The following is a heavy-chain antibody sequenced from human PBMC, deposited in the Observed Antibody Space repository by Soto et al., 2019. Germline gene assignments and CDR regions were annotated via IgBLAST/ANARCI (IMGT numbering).Heavy chain of an antibody. CDR3: ARGSLQGIEVALNWFDP. Sequence: TSETLSLTCAVYGGSFSGYYWSWIRQPPGKGLEWIGEINHSGSTNYNPSLKSRVTISVDTSKNQFSLKLSSVTAADTAVYYCARGSLQGIEVALNWFDPWGQGTLVTVSS. J-gene: IGHJ5*02. D-gene: IGHD6-19*01. V-gene: IGHV4-34*01. CDR1: GGSFSGYY. CDR2: INHSGST.